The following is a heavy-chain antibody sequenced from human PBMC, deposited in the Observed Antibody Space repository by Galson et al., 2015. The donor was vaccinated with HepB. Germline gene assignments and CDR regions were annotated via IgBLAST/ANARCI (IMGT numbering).Heavy chain of an antibody. V-gene: IGHV3-7*01. CDR2: IKQDGSEK. CDR3: ARGGVLEWLFSDYYYMDV. CDR1: GFTFSSYW. J-gene: IGHJ6*03. Sequence: LRLSCAASGFTFSSYWMIWVRQAPGKGLEWVANIKQDGSEKYYADSVKGRFTISRDNVKNSLYLQMNSLRAEDTAVHYCARGGVLEWLFSDYYYMDVWGRGTTVTVSS. D-gene: IGHD3-3*01.